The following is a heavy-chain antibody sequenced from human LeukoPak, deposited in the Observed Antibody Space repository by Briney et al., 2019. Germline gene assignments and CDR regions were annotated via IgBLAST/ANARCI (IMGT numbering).Heavy chain of an antibody. Sequence: GESLKISCKGSGYSFTSYWIGWVRQMPGKGLEWMGIIYPGDSDTRYSPSFQGQVTISADKSISTAYLQWSSLKASDTAMYYCVRSAAATLGSFDYWGQGTLVTVSS. V-gene: IGHV5-51*01. D-gene: IGHD6-13*01. CDR2: IYPGDSDT. CDR1: GYSFTSYW. CDR3: VRSAAATLGSFDY. J-gene: IGHJ4*02.